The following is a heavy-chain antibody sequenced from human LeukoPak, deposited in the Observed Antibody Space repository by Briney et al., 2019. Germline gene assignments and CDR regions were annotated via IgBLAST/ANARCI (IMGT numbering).Heavy chain of an antibody. CDR1: GYTFTSYG. CDR2: ISAYNGNT. D-gene: IGHD5-18*01. J-gene: IGHJ4*02. Sequence: ASVKVSCKASGYTFTSYGISWVRQAAGQGHEWMGWISAYNGNTNYAQKLQGRVTMTTDTSTSTAYMELRSLRSDDTAVYYCARGWDTAMAMDYWGQGTLVTVSS. CDR3: ARGWDTAMAMDY. V-gene: IGHV1-18*01.